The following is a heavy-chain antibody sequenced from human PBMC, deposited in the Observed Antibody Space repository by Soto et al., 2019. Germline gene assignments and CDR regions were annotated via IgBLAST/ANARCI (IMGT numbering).Heavy chain of an antibody. D-gene: IGHD4-17*01. CDR1: GFTFSSYA. CDR2: ISSSGGST. CDR3: AKSPHDYSHDY. J-gene: IGHJ4*02. V-gene: IGHV3-23*01. Sequence: EVQLLESGGGLVQPGGSLRLSCAASGFTFSSYAMSWVRQAPGKGLEWVSTISSSGGSTYYAVSVKGRFTNSRDNSKNTLYLQMNSLRAEDTAVYYCAKSPHDYSHDYWGQGTLVTVSS.